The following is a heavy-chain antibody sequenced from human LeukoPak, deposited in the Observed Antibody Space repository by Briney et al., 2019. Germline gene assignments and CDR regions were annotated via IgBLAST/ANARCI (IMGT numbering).Heavy chain of an antibody. CDR3: ARHNNAGFLEWLEFDP. D-gene: IGHD3-3*01. V-gene: IGHV4-59*08. Sequence: SETLSLTCTVSGGSISSYYWSWIRQPPGKGLEWIGYIYYSGSTNYNPSLKSRVTISVDTSKNQFSLKLSSVTAADTAVYYCARHNNAGFLEWLEFDPWGQGTLVTVSS. CDR1: GGSISSYY. J-gene: IGHJ5*02. CDR2: IYYSGST.